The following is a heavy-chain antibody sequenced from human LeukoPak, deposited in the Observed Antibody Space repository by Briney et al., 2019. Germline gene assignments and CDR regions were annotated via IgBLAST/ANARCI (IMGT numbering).Heavy chain of an antibody. D-gene: IGHD2-15*01. CDR3: ARQEYCSGGSCYTWFDP. V-gene: IGHV5-51*01. Sequence: GXGXEXXXXIYXGDSDTRYSPSFQGQVTISADKSISTAYLQWSSLKASDTAMYYCARQEYCSGGSCYTWFDPWGQGTLVTVSS. J-gene: IGHJ5*02. CDR2: IYXGDSDT.